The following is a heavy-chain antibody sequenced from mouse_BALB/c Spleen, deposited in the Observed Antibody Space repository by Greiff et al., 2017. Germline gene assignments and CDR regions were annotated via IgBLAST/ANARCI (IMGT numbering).Heavy chain of an antibody. CDR2: IDPENGNT. V-gene: IGHV14-1*02. D-gene: IGHD2-3*01. Sequence: VQLKESGAELVRPGALVKLSCKASGFNIKDYYMHWVKQRPEQGLEWIGWIDPENGNTIYDPKFQGKASITADTSSNTAYLQLSSLTSEDTAVYYCADGGPYFDYWGQGTTLTVSS. CDR1: GFNIKDYY. J-gene: IGHJ2*01. CDR3: ADGGPYFDY.